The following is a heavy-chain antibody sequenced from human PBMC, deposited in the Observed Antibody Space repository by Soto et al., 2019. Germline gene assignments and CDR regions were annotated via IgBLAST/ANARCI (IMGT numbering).Heavy chain of an antibody. CDR3: ARVWGIYQPPSGGAGFAP. Sequence: ASLKVSCKTSGYSFTSNAITWVRQAPGQGLEFMGWISTYSGDPNYSQKFQGRVTMTKDTSTNTAYMEWRTLRSDDPAVYYCARVWGIYQPPSGGAGFAPWGQGTLVPVS. CDR1: GYSFTSNA. J-gene: IGHJ5*02. CDR2: ISTYSGDP. D-gene: IGHD3-16*02. V-gene: IGHV1-18*04.